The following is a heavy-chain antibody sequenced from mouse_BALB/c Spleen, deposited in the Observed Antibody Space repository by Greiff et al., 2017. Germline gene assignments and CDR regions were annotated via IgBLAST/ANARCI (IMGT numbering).Heavy chain of an antibody. CDR2: IDPYDGGT. V-gene: IGHV1S135*01. Sequence: VQLQQSGPELVKPGASVTISCKASGYSFTSYNMNWVQQSNGKSLEWIGNIDPYDGGTSYNQKFKGKATLTVDKSSSTAYMQLKSLTSEDSAVYYCASTVVAEAALDYWGQGTSVTVSA. D-gene: IGHD1-1*01. CDR1: GYSFTSYN. CDR3: ASTVVAEAALDY. J-gene: IGHJ4*01.